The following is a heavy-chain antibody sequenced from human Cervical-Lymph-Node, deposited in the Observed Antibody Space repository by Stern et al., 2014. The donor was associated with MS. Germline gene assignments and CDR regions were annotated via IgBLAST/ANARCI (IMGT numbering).Heavy chain of an antibody. D-gene: IGHD3-3*01. CDR2: INGGNGNT. Sequence: QVQLVQSGAEVKKPGASVKVSCKASGYTLSNHAMHWVRQAPGQRLEWMGWINGGNGNTMSSQNFQGRVTITTDTSANTVYMELSSLRSEDTAVYYCARAAGVAMKYSPPLDYWGQGTLVTVSS. CDR3: ARAAGVAMKYSPPLDY. CDR1: GYTLSNHA. J-gene: IGHJ4*02. V-gene: IGHV1-3*01.